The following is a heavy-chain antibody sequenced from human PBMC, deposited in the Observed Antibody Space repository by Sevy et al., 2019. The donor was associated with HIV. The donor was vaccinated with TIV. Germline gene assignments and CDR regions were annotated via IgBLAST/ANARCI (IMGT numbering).Heavy chain of an antibody. Sequence: GGSLRLSCAASGITLTPYWMHWVRQAPGKGLEWVAVTSYDGSHKYYADSVKGRFTVSRDNSRNILSLEMSSLTRDDTAVYYCARGENDDEFFQYWGQGTLVTVSS. CDR2: TSYDGSHK. V-gene: IGHV3-30*03. CDR1: GITLTPYW. D-gene: IGHD1-26*01. CDR3: ARGENDDEFFQY. J-gene: IGHJ1*01.